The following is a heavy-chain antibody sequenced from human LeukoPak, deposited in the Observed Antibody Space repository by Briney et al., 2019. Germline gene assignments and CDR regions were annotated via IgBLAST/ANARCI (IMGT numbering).Heavy chain of an antibody. CDR3: ARVAKYYDFWSGYSPIDY. J-gene: IGHJ4*02. D-gene: IGHD3-3*01. V-gene: IGHV3-7*01. CDR1: GFTFSSYW. CDR2: IKQDGSEK. Sequence: GGSLRLSCAASGFTFSSYWMSWVRQAPGKGLEWVANIKQDGSEKYYVDSVKGRFTISRDNAKNSLYLQMNSLRAEDTAVYYCARVAKYYDFWSGYSPIDYWGQGTLVTVSS.